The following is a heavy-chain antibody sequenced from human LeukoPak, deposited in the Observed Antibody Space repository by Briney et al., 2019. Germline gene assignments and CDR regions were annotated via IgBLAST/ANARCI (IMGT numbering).Heavy chain of an antibody. V-gene: IGHV3-49*03. J-gene: IGHJ6*02. Sequence: GRSLRLSCTASGFTFGDYAMSWFRQAPGKGLEWVGFIRSKAYGGTTEYAASVKGRFTISRDDSKSIAYLQMNSLKTEDTAVYYCTRVSPDYPVVQDGMDVWGQGTTVTVSS. CDR3: TRVSPDYPVVQDGMDV. D-gene: IGHD4-11*01. CDR1: GFTFGDYA. CDR2: IRSKAYGGTT.